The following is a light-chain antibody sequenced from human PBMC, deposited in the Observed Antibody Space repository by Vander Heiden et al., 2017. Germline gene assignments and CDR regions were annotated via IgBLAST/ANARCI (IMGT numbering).Light chain of an antibody. CDR2: DVS. Sequence: QSALTQHASVSASPAPPITTTCTGTSSDVGDYNYVSWYQQHPGKDPKVMIYDVSSRPSGVSNRFSGSKSGNTASLTISGLQAEDEADYYCSSYTSSSTLGIFGGGTRLTVL. V-gene: IGLV2-14*01. CDR3: SSYTSSSTLGI. J-gene: IGLJ2*01. CDR1: SSDVGDYNY.